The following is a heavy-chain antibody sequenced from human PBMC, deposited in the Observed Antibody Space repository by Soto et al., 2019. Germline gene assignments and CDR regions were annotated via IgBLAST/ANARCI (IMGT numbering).Heavy chain of an antibody. CDR1: GFIFSSYW. CDR2: IKYDERST. Sequence: GGSLRLSCAASGFIFSSYWMHWVRQAPGKGPVWVSRIKYDERSTTYADSVKGRFTISRDNAKNTLYLQMNSLRAEDTAVYYCVRDYTLRGRDSNWFDPWGQRTLVTVSS. D-gene: IGHD3-10*01. J-gene: IGHJ5*02. CDR3: VRDYTLRGRDSNWFDP. V-gene: IGHV3-74*01.